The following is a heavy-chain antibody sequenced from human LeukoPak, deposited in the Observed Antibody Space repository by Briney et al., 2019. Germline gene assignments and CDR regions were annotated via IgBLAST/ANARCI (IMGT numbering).Heavy chain of an antibody. CDR2: IKEDESEK. CDR3: AKGIAAAGRRGYFDY. Sequence: GGSLRLSCTASGFTINNYWMSWVRQAPGKGLEWVANIKEDESEKYYVDSVRGRFTISRDNSKNTLYLQMNSLRAEDTAVYYCAKGIAAAGRRGYFDYWGQGTLVTVSS. V-gene: IGHV3-7*01. J-gene: IGHJ4*02. CDR1: GFTINNYW. D-gene: IGHD6-13*01.